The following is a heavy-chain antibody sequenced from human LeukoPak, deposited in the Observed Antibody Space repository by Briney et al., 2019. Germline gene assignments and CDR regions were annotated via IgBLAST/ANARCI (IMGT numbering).Heavy chain of an antibody. Sequence: GGSLRLSCAVSGFTFSNYAMGWVRQAPGKGLEWVSAISGSGGSTYYADFVKGRFTISRDNSKNTLYLQMNSLRAEDTAVYYCAKGGLLVASFDYWGQGTLVTVSS. CDR1: GFTFSNYA. CDR3: AKGGLLVASFDY. D-gene: IGHD5-12*01. V-gene: IGHV3-23*01. J-gene: IGHJ4*02. CDR2: ISGSGGST.